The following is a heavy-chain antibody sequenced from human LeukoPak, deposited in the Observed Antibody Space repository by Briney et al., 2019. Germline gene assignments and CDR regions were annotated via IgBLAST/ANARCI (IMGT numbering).Heavy chain of an antibody. D-gene: IGHD1-14*01. J-gene: IGHJ4*02. CDR2: ISGSDGRL. V-gene: IGHV3-23*01. CDR3: AKESPYRAPTRTYYFDF. Sequence: GGSLRLSCAASGFTFSNYAMSWVRQAPGKGLEWVSAISGSDGRLFYADSVKGRFTISRDNSKNTVFLQMNSLRAEDTALYYCAKESPYRAPTRTYYFDFWGQGTLVTVSS. CDR1: GFTFSNYA.